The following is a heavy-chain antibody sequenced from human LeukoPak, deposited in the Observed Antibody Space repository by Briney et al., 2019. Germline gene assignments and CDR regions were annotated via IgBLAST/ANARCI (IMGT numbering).Heavy chain of an antibody. CDR3: ARGNSYGLWLGELSYYYYGMDV. V-gene: IGHV3-21*01. D-gene: IGHD3-10*01. Sequence: GGSLRLSCAASGFTVSTYGMSWVRKAPGKGREWVSSISSSSSYIYYADSVNGRFTISRDNAKNSLYLPMNSLRAEATAVYYCARGNSYGLWLGELSYYYYGMDVWGQGTTVTVSS. J-gene: IGHJ6*02. CDR2: ISSSSSYI. CDR1: GFTVSTYG.